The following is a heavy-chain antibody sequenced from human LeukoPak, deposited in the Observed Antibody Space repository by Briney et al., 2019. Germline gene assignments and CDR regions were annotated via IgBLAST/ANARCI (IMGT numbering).Heavy chain of an antibody. D-gene: IGHD6-13*01. CDR1: GFTANNNY. Sequence: GGSLRLSCVASGFTANNNYLSWVRQAPGKGLEWVSVIYNGGSTYYADSVRGRFTISRDNSKNTLYLHMNSLRAEDTAVYYCAVRSWPGPYYFDYWGQGTLVTVSS. CDR3: AVRSWPGPYYFDY. J-gene: IGHJ4*02. V-gene: IGHV3-53*01. CDR2: IYNGGST.